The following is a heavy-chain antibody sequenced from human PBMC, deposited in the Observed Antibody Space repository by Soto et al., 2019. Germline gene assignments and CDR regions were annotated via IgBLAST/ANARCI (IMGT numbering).Heavy chain of an antibody. Sequence: SETLSLTCTVSGVSISSYYWSWIRQPPGKGLEWIGYIYYSGSTNYNPSLESRVTISVDTSKNQFSLKLSSVTAADTAVYYCARRFIAAATYAFDIWGQGTMVTVSS. CDR1: GVSISSYY. J-gene: IGHJ3*02. CDR2: IYYSGST. V-gene: IGHV4-59*08. CDR3: ARRFIAAATYAFDI. D-gene: IGHD6-13*01.